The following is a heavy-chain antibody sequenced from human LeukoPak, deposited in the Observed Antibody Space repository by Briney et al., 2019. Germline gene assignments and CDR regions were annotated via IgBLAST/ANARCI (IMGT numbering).Heavy chain of an antibody. J-gene: IGHJ3*02. CDR2: IYYSGST. Sequence: SETLSLTCTVSGGSISSYYWSWIRQPPGKGLEWIGYIYYSGSTNYNPSLKSRVTITVDTSKNQFSLKLSSVTAADTAVYYCARGITTMIVVVSDAFDIWGQGTMVTVSS. CDR1: GGSISSYY. V-gene: IGHV4-59*01. D-gene: IGHD3-22*01. CDR3: ARGITTMIVVVSDAFDI.